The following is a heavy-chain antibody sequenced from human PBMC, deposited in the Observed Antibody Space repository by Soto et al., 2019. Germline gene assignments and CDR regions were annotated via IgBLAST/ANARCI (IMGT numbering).Heavy chain of an antibody. CDR3: ARHARGGQDYSPGFFYYMDV. V-gene: IGHV3-7*01. Sequence: GGSLRLSCAASTFTFNDYWMSWVRQAPGKGLEWVANIKQDGSAKYYVDSVKGRFTVSRDNAKVSVYLQMHGLTVEDTAVYYCARHARGGQDYSPGFFYYMDVWGQGTTVTVSS. CDR2: IKQDGSAK. D-gene: IGHD5-12*01. CDR1: TFTFNDYW. J-gene: IGHJ6*03.